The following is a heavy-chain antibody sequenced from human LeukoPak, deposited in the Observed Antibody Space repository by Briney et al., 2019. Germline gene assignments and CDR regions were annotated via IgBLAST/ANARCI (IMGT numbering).Heavy chain of an antibody. CDR3: ASKEYSSSSGDY. Sequence: GGSLRLSCAASGFTFSSYSMNWVRQAPGKGLEWVSSISSSSSYIYYADSVKSRFTISRDNAKNSLYLQMSSLRAEDTAVYYCASKEYSSSSGDYWGQGTLVTVSS. D-gene: IGHD6-6*01. J-gene: IGHJ4*02. CDR2: ISSSSSYI. V-gene: IGHV3-21*01. CDR1: GFTFSSYS.